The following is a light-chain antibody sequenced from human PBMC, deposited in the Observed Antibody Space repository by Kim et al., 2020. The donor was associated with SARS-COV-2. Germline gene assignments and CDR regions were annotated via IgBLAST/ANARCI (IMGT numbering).Light chain of an antibody. V-gene: IGLV2-23*02. CDR1: SSDVGTYNL. CDR3: CSYAGSSTVV. Sequence: GQSITISCTGTSSDVGTYNLVSWYQHHPGKAPKLMIYEVTKRPSGVSNRFSGSKSGKTASLTISGLQAEDEADYYCCSYAGSSTVVFGGGTQLTVL. J-gene: IGLJ2*01. CDR2: EVT.